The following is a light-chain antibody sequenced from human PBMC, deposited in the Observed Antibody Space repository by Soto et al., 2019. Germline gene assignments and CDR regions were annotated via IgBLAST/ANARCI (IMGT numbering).Light chain of an antibody. Sequence: QSALTQPRSVSGSPGQSLTISCTGTSSDVGGYNYVSWYQQYPGKVPKLMIYDVTKRPSGVPDRFSGSKSGNTASLTISGLQAEDEADYYCCSYAGSSTYVFGTGTKVTVL. CDR1: SSDVGGYNY. J-gene: IGLJ1*01. CDR3: CSYAGSSTYV. V-gene: IGLV2-11*01. CDR2: DVT.